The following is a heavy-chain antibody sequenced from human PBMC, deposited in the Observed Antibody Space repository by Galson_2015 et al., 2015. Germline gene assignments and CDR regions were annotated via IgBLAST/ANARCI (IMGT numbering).Heavy chain of an antibody. V-gene: IGHV3-23*01. CDR2: TSGSGSST. CDR1: GFTFSNSA. CDR3: AKDRTSNSITMVVGD. Sequence: SLRLSCAASGFTFSNSAMSWVRQAPGKGLECVSTTSGSGSSTNYVDSVKGRFTISRDNSKNTLYLQMNSLRAEDTAVYYCAKDRTSNSITMVVGDWGQGTLVTVSS. J-gene: IGHJ4*02. D-gene: IGHD3-22*01.